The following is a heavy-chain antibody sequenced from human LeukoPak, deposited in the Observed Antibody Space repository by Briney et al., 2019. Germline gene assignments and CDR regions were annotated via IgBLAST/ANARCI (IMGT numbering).Heavy chain of an antibody. CDR2: NSGGNT. J-gene: IGHJ4*02. V-gene: IGHV3-23*01. CDR3: AKAREDTYYYDSSGYYFATPLDY. CDR1: GFTFTSYG. D-gene: IGHD3-22*01. Sequence: GGSLRLSCAASGFTFTSYGMSWFRQAPEKGLEWVSSNSGGNTYYADSVKGRFTISRDNSKNTLYLQMSSLRAEDTALYYCAKAREDTYYYDSSGYYFATPLDYWGQGTLVTVSS.